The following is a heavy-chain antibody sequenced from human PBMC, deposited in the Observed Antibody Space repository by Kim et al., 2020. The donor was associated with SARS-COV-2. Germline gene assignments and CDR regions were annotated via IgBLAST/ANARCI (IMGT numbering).Heavy chain of an antibody. J-gene: IGHJ4*02. CDR3: ARGPFDY. CDR2: NSCNP. V-gene: IGHV7-4-1*02. Sequence: NSCNPPYAQRFTGRFVFSLDTSVSTAYLQISSLKAEDTAVYYCARGPFDYWGQGTLVTVSS.